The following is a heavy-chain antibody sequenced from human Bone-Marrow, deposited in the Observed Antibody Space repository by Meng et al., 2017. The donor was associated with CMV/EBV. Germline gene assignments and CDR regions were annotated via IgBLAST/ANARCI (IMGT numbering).Heavy chain of an antibody. CDR3: ARGVEMATITFPIGSLNWFDP. CDR1: GFTFSNAW. J-gene: IGHJ5*02. Sequence: GESLKISCAASGFTFSNAWMSWVRQAPGKGLEWVGRINSDGSSTSYADSVKGRFTISRDNAKNTLYLQMNSLRAEDTAVYYCARGVEMATITFPIGSLNWFDPWGQGTLVTVSS. D-gene: IGHD5-24*01. V-gene: IGHV3-74*01. CDR2: INSDGSST.